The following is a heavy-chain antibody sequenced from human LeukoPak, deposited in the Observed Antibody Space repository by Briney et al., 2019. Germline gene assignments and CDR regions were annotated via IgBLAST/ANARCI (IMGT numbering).Heavy chain of an antibody. Sequence: GGSLRLSCAASGFTFSSYAMSWVRQTPGKGLEWVSVISGSGSNSYYTDSVKGRFTISRDNSKNTLYLQMNSLRAEDTAVYYCAKEPGITIFGVVSPFDYWGQGTLVTVSS. CDR1: GFTFSSYA. V-gene: IGHV3-23*01. CDR2: ISGSGSNS. J-gene: IGHJ4*02. CDR3: AKEPGITIFGVVSPFDY. D-gene: IGHD3-3*01.